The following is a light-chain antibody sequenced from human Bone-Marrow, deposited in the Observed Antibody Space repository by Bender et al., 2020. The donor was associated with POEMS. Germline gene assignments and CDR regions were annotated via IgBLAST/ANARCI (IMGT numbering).Light chain of an antibody. Sequence: QSALTQPASVSGSPGQSITISCTGTSSDIGSYDLVSWYQQHPGKAPKLLIYEGSKRPSGASIRFSGSKSGNTASLTISGLQAEDEANYYCCSYTDTYTWVFGGGTKLTVL. CDR3: CSYTDTYTWV. V-gene: IGLV2-23*01. CDR2: EGS. J-gene: IGLJ3*02. CDR1: SSDIGSYDL.